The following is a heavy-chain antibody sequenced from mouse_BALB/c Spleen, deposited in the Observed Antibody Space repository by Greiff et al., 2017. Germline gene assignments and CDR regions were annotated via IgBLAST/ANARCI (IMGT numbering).Heavy chain of an antibody. D-gene: IGHD2-1*01. J-gene: IGHJ1*01. CDR3: AREGVLLYYRYFDV. Sequence: EVQRVESGGGLVQPGGSRKLSCAASGFTFSSFGMHWVRQAPEKGLEWVAYISSGSSTIYYADTVRGRFSISRDNTKNTLLLQMTILSSEDTAMYYCAREGVLLYYRYFDVWGAGTSVTVSS. CDR1: GFTFSSFG. CDR2: ISSGSSTI. V-gene: IGHV5-17*02.